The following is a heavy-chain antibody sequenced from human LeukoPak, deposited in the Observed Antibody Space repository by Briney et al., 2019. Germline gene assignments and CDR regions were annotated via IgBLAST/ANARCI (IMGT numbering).Heavy chain of an antibody. CDR3: AKDRYGSVSYYYFDY. CDR1: GFTFSSYG. CDR2: IRYDGSNK. D-gene: IGHD3-10*01. J-gene: IGHJ4*02. V-gene: IGHV3-30*02. Sequence: GGSLRLSCAASGFTFSSYGMHWVRQAPGKGLEWVAFIRYDGSNKYYADSVKGRFTISRDNSKNTLYLQMNSLRAEDTAVYYCAKDRYGSVSYYYFDYWGQGTLVTVSS.